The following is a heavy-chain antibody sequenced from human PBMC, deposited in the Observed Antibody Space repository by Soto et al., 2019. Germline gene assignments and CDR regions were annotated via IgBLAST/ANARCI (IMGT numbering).Heavy chain of an antibody. CDR1: GFTFSSYA. CDR2: ISGSGGST. CDR3: ANHYYDSSGYYYGTYYFDY. J-gene: IGHJ4*02. Sequence: SCAASGFTFSSYAMSWVRQAPGKGLEWVSAISGSGGSTYYADSVKGRFTISRDNSKNTLYLQMNSLRAEDTAVYYCANHYYDSSGYYYGTYYFDYWGQGTLVTVSS. V-gene: IGHV3-23*01. D-gene: IGHD3-22*01.